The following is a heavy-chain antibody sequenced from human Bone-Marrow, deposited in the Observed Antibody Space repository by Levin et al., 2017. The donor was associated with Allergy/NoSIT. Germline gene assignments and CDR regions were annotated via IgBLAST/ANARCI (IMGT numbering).Heavy chain of an antibody. CDR1: GGTFSSYA. CDR3: AGGWLQLKGSWFDP. V-gene: IGHV1-69*01. CDR2: IIPIFGTA. D-gene: IGHD5-24*01. J-gene: IGHJ5*02. Sequence: KISCKASGGTFSSYAISWVRQAPGQGLEWMGGIIPIFGTANYAQKFQGRVTITADESTSTAYMELSSLRSEDTAVYYCAGGWLQLKGSWFDPWGQGTLVTVSS.